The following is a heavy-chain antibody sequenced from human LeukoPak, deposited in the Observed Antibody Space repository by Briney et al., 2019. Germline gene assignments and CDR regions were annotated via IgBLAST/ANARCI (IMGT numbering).Heavy chain of an antibody. CDR1: GGSISSYY. Sequence: PSETLSLTCTVSGGSISSYYWSWIRQPSGKGLEWIGYIYYSGSTNYNPSLKSRVTISVDTSKNQFSLKLSSVTAADTAVYYCARGSSRYVLNYWGQGTLVTVSS. J-gene: IGHJ4*02. V-gene: IGHV4-59*01. CDR3: ARGSSRYVLNY. D-gene: IGHD3-10*02. CDR2: IYYSGST.